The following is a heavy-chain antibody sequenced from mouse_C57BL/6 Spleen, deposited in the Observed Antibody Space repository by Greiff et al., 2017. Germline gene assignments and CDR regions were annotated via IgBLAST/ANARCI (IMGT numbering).Heavy chain of an antibody. CDR3: TRNPGRYFDY. CDR1: GYTFTDYE. Sequence: VQLQESGAELVRPGASVTLSCKASGYTFTDYEMHWVKQTPVHGLEWIGAIDPETGGTAYNQKFKGKAILTAAKSSSTAYMELRSLTSEDSAVYYCTRNPGRYFDYWGHGTTLTGSS. V-gene: IGHV1-15*01. CDR2: IDPETGGT. J-gene: IGHJ2*01.